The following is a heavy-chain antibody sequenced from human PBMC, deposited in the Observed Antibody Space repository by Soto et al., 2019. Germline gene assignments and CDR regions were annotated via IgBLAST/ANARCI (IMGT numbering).Heavy chain of an antibody. J-gene: IGHJ3*02. Sequence: PSETLSLTCTVSGGSISSYYWSWIRQPPGKGLEWIGYIYYSGSTNYNPSLKSRVTISVDTSKNQFSLKLSSVTAADTAVYYCARHPIIDAFDIWGQGTMVTVSS. V-gene: IGHV4-59*08. CDR3: ARHPIIDAFDI. CDR1: GGSISSYY. CDR2: IYYSGST.